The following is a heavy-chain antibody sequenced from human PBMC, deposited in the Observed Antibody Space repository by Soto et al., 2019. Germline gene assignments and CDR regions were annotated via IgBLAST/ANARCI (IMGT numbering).Heavy chain of an antibody. Sequence: EVQLLESGGVLVQPGGSLRLSCAASGFTFSSYALSWVRQAPGKGLEWVSSISGDGATTYYTDSVKGRFTISRDSSTNTLYLQLNSLRAEDSAVYYCARDLTSSGRSTYLGYWGQGTLVTVSS. D-gene: IGHD6-19*01. CDR1: GFTFSSYA. CDR2: ISGDGATT. V-gene: IGHV3-23*01. J-gene: IGHJ4*02. CDR3: ARDLTSSGRSTYLGY.